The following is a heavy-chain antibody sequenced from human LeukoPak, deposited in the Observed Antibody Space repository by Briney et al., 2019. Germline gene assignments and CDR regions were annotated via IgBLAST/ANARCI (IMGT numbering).Heavy chain of an antibody. D-gene: IGHD2-2*01. J-gene: IGHJ4*02. CDR2: INHSGST. CDR1: GGSFSGYY. CDR3: ARKAISEDIVVVPAAGFDY. Sequence: SETLSLTCAVYGGSFSGYYWSWIRQPPGKGLEWIGEINHSGSTNYNPSLKSRVTISVGTSKNQFSLKLSSVTAADTAVYYCARKAISEDIVVVPAAGFDYWGQGTLVTVSS. V-gene: IGHV4-34*01.